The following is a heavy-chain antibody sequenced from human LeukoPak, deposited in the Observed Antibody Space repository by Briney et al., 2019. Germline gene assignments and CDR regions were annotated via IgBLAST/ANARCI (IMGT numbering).Heavy chain of an antibody. CDR1: GFTFSSYE. CDR2: ISSSGSTI. CDR3: ARDKEKQWLAYFDY. V-gene: IGHV3-48*03. Sequence: GGSLRLSCAASGFTFSSYEMNWVRQAPGKGLEWVSYISSSGSTIYYADSVKGRFTISRDNAKNSLYLQMNSLRPEDTAVYYCARDKEKQWLAYFDYWGQGTLVTVSS. D-gene: IGHD6-19*01. J-gene: IGHJ4*02.